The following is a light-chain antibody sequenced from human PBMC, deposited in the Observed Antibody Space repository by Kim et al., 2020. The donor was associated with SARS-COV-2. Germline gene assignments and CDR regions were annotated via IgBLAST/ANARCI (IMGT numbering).Light chain of an antibody. V-gene: IGKV1-39*01. CDR1: QSISRY. J-gene: IGKJ4*01. CDR2: TAS. Sequence: DIQMTQSPSSLSASVGDRVTITCRASQSISRYLNWYQQKPGKAPKVLIYTASNLQSGVPSRFSGSGSGTDFTLTISSLQSEDFAIYYCQQSYSSPLTFGGVTKVDIK. CDR3: QQSYSSPLT.